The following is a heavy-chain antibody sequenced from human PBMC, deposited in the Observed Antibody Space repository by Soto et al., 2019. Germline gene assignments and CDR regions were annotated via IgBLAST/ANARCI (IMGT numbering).Heavy chain of an antibody. CDR2: IIPILGIA. CDR1: GYTHTELS. J-gene: IGHJ4*02. CDR3: GTLPMKDGLIDY. V-gene: IGHV1-69*02. Sequence: ASVKVSCKVSGYTHTELSMHWVRQTPGQGLEWMGRIIPILGIANYAQKFQGRVTITADKSTSTAYMELSSLRSEDTAVYYCGTLPMKDGLIDYWGQGTLVTVSS.